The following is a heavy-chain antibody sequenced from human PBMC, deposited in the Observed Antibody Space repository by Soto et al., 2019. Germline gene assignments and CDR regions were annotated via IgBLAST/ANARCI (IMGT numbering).Heavy chain of an antibody. J-gene: IGHJ4*02. CDR1: GFSLTTHGVG. D-gene: IGHD2-21*01. Sequence: GSGPTLVNPTQTLTLTCTFSGFSLTTHGVGVGWIRQPPGKAMEWLELIYWDGDKRYRPSLKNRLTITKDTPKNQVVLTMTNLDPADTAMYYCVHIHGRPQYYFDYRGQGILVTVSS. CDR2: IYWDGDK. CDR3: VHIHGRPQYYFDY. V-gene: IGHV2-5*02.